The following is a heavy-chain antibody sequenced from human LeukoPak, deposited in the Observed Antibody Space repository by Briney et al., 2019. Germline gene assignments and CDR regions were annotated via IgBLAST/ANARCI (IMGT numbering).Heavy chain of an antibody. D-gene: IGHD3-10*01. CDR2: ISNNDDYI. V-gene: IGHV3-21*01. CDR3: ARDRSVLRRLISDY. CDR1: GFTFTIYT. J-gene: IGHJ4*02. Sequence: GGSLRLSCAASGFTFTIYTMSWVRQPPGKGLEWVSSISNNDDYIYYADSVKGRFTVSRDNAKNSLYLQMNSLRVEDTAVSYCARDRSVLRRLISDYWGQGTLVTVSS.